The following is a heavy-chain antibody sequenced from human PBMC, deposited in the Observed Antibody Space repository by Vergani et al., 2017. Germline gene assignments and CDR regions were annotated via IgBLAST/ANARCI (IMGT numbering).Heavy chain of an antibody. CDR2: IKQDGSEK. J-gene: IGHJ4*02. Sequence: EVQLVESGGGLVQPGGSLRLSCAASGFTFSSYWMSWVRQAPGKGLEWVANIKQDGSEKYYVDSVKGRFTISRDNSKNTLYLQMNSLRAEDTAVYYCARGWIAEYYFDYWGQGTLVTVSS. CDR1: GFTFSSYW. V-gene: IGHV3-7*01. D-gene: IGHD5-12*01. CDR3: ARGWIAEYYFDY.